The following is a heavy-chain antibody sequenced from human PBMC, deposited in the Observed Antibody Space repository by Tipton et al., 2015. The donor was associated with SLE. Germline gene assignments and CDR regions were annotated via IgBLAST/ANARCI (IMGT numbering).Heavy chain of an antibody. CDR1: GFTFSSYG. CDR2: ISFDGINK. V-gene: IGHV3-30*18. Sequence: RSLRLSCAASGFTFSSYGMHWVRQAPGKGLEWVAVISFDGINKYYADSVRGRFTISRDNSKNTLYLQMNSLRPDDTAVYYCAKERGQQGYNLVLDYWGQGTLVTVSS. J-gene: IGHJ4*02. D-gene: IGHD5-24*01. CDR3: AKERGQQGYNLVLDY.